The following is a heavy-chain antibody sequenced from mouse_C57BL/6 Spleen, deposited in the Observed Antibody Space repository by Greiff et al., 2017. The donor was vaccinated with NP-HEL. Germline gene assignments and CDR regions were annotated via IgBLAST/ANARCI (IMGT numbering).Heavy chain of an antibody. Sequence: VQLKESGGGLVQPKGSLKLSCAASGFSFNTYAMNWVRQAPGKGLEWVARIRSKSNNYATYYADSVKDRFTISRDDSESMLYLQMNNLKTEDTAMYYCVRQETGAMDYWGQGTSVTVSS. CDR2: IRSKSNNYAT. J-gene: IGHJ4*01. V-gene: IGHV10-1*01. CDR3: VRQETGAMDY. CDR1: GFSFNTYA.